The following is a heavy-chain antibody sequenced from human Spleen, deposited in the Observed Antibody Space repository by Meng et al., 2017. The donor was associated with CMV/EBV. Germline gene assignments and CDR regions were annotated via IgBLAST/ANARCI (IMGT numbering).Heavy chain of an antibody. CDR2: ISASGGST. CDR3: AKWYSSSWSVDY. Sequence: SCVASGFIFSSYGMSWVRQAPGKGLEWVSAISASGGSTHYADSVKGRFTISRDNSKNTVYLQMNSLRAEDTAVYYCAKWYSSSWSVDYWGQGTLVTVSS. V-gene: IGHV3-23*01. D-gene: IGHD6-13*01. J-gene: IGHJ4*02. CDR1: GFIFSSYG.